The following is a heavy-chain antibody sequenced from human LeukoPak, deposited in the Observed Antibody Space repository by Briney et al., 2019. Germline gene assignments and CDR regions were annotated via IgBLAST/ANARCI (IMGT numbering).Heavy chain of an antibody. Sequence: GSLRLSCAASGFTFDDYGMSWVRQPPGKGLEWIGEIKHSGRTTYTPSLKSRVSISVDPSKNQFSLKLSSVTAADTAMYYCAREARGLFYWGQGTLVTVSS. CDR2: IKHSGRT. D-gene: IGHD3/OR15-3a*01. CDR1: GFTFDDYG. V-gene: IGHV4-34*01. CDR3: AREARGLFY. J-gene: IGHJ4*02.